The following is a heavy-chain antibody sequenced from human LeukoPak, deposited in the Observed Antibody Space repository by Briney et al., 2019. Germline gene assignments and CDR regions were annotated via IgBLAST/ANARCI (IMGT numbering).Heavy chain of an antibody. J-gene: IGHJ4*02. V-gene: IGHV3-23*01. CDR2: ISGSGDRT. Sequence: GGSLRLSCAASGFTFSNYGMNWVRQAPGKGLEWVSGISGSGDRTYYADSVKGRFTISRGNSKNTLYLQMNNLRAEDTAIYYCAKRVPDYWGQGTLVTVSS. CDR1: GFTFSNYG. CDR3: AKRVPDY.